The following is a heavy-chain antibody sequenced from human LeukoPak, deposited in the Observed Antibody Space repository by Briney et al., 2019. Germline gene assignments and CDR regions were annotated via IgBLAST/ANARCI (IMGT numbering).Heavy chain of an antibody. J-gene: IGHJ4*02. V-gene: IGHV1-69*13. CDR1: GGTFSSYA. CDR2: IIPIFGTA. D-gene: IGHD6-13*01. CDR3: ARTESLYSSSSALDY. Sequence: EASVKVSCKASGGTFSSYAISWVRPAPGQGLEWMGGIIPIFGTANYAQKFQGRVTITADESTSTAYMELSSLRSEDTAVYYCARTESLYSSSSALDYWGQGTLVTVSS.